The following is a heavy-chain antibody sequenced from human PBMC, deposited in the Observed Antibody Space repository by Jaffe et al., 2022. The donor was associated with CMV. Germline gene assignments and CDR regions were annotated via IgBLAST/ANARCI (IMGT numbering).Heavy chain of an antibody. D-gene: IGHD2-15*01. CDR2: IDYSGAT. V-gene: IGHV4-39*01. CDR1: GGSISSSNYH. Sequence: QLQLQESGPGLVKPSETLSLTCTVSGGSISSSNYHWGWIRQSPGKGLEYIGRIDYSGATYYNPSLKGRVTVYLDTSKNQFSLKLSSVTAADTALYYCARRRGYGEIDSWGQGTLVTVSS. J-gene: IGHJ4*02. CDR3: ARRRGYGEIDS.